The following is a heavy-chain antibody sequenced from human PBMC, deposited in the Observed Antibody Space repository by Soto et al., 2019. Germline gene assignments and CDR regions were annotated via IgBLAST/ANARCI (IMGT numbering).Heavy chain of an antibody. CDR2: ISGGGTST. J-gene: IGHJ6*03. Sequence: GGSLRLSCAASGITFSNYAMDWVRQAPGKGLEWVSGISGGGTSTYYADSVRGRFTISRDNSKNTLYLQMNSLRAEDAAVYYCAKGTSCCPYYYYMDVWGKGTTVTVSS. CDR3: AKGTSCCPYYYYMDV. D-gene: IGHD2-2*01. CDR1: GITFSNYA. V-gene: IGHV3-23*01.